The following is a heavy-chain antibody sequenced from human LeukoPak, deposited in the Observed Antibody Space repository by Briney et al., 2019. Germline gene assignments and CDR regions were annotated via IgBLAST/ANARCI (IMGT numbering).Heavy chain of an antibody. CDR3: ASALGILVVVAQDYYGMDV. CDR1: GYTFTSYD. V-gene: IGHV1-8*01. CDR2: MNPTSGNT. J-gene: IGHJ6*02. Sequence: GASVKVSCKASGYTFTSYDTNWVRQATGQGLEWMGWMNPTSGNTGYAQKFQGRVTMTRNTSISTAYMELSSLRSEDTAVYYCASALGILVVVAQDYYGMDVWGQGTTVTVSS. D-gene: IGHD2-15*01.